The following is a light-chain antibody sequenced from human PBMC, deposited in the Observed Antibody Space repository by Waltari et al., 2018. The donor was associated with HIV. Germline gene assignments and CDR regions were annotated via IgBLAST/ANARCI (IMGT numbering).Light chain of an antibody. CDR1: ILAKKY. Sequence: YELTPPSSVSVSPGQPDTITCSGKILAKKYGRWRQQRPSQAPIVVVHKETERPAGIPERCSGSNTGKTSTMTISGARVEDEGDYCCYSVADRNVIFGGGTYLTVL. CDR2: KET. J-gene: IGLJ2*01. V-gene: IGLV3-27*01. CDR3: YSVADRNVI.